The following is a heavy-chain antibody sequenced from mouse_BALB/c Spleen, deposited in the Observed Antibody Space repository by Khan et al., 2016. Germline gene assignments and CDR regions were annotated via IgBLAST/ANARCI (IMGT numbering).Heavy chain of an antibody. D-gene: IGHD2-14*01. CDR1: GYTFSDYW. J-gene: IGHJ4*01. V-gene: IGHV1-9*01. CDR2: ILPGSDST. Sequence: QLQLKESGAELMKPGASVKISCKAPGYTFSDYWIAWVSQRPGHGLEWIGQILPGSDSTDFNEKFKGNATFTADTSSNTAYMQLISLTSEDSAVYYCARRGYYRYSSYYALDYWGQGTSVTVSS. CDR3: ARRGYYRYSSYYALDY.